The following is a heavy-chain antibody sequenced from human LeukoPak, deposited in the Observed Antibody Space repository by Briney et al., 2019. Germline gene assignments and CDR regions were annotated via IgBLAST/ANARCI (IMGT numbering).Heavy chain of an antibody. V-gene: IGHV3-64*01. Sequence: GGSLRLSCAASGFTFSSYAMHWVRQAPGKGLEYVSAISRNGGNTYYANSVKGRFTISRDNAKNSLYLQMNSLRAEDTAVYYCAELGITMIGGVWGKGTTVTISS. J-gene: IGHJ6*04. D-gene: IGHD3-10*02. CDR2: ISRNGGNT. CDR1: GFTFSSYA. CDR3: AELGITMIGGV.